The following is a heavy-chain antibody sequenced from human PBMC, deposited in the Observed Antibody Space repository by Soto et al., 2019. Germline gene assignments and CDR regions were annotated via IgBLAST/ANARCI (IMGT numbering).Heavy chain of an antibody. Sequence: GGSLRLSCVASGFTFSSYSMNWVREAPGKGLEWVSSISSSSSYIYYADSVKGRFTISRDNAKNSLYLQMNSLRAEDTAVYYCARGWRSSSIGEFDYWGQGTLVTVSS. CDR2: ISSSSSYI. CDR3: ARGWRSSSIGEFDY. V-gene: IGHV3-21*01. D-gene: IGHD6-6*01. J-gene: IGHJ4*02. CDR1: GFTFSSYS.